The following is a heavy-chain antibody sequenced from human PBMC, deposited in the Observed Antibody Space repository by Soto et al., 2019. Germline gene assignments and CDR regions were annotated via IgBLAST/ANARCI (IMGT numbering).Heavy chain of an antibody. CDR3: ARSQGSSTSLEIYYYYYYGMDV. D-gene: IGHD2-2*01. CDR2: IIPISDTT. CDR1: GGTFSSYA. V-gene: IGHV1-69*01. Sequence: QVQLVQSGAEVKKPGSSVKVSCKASGGTFSSYAISWVRQAPGQGLEWMGGIIPISDTTNYAQKFQGRVTITAEESTRTAYMERSSLRSEDTAVYYCARSQGSSTSLEIYYYYYYGMDVWGQGTTVTVSS. J-gene: IGHJ6*02.